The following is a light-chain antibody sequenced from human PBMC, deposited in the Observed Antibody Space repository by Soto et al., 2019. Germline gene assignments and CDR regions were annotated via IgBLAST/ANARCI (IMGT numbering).Light chain of an antibody. CDR2: AAS. J-gene: IGKJ4*01. CDR1: QGISSY. CDR3: QQANSFPLT. V-gene: IGKV1-9*01. Sequence: DIQLIQSPSFLSASVGDRVTITCRASQGISSYLAWYQQKPGKAPKLLIYAASTLQSGVPSRFSGSGSGTEFTLTISSLQPEDFAIYYCQQANSFPLTFGGGTKVDIK.